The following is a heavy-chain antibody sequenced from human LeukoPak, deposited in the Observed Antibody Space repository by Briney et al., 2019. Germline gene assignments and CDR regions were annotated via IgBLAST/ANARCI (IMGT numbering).Heavy chain of an antibody. V-gene: IGHV3-23*01. CDR3: AKGPTSGPPYYFDC. Sequence: GGSLRLSCAVSGFTFSSYALNWVRQAPGKGLEWVSTFSGTGGGTSYADSVKGRFTISRDNSKNTLFLQMHSLIVEDTAVYYCAKGPTSGPPYYFDCWGQGTLVTVSS. CDR2: FSGTGGGT. CDR1: GFTFSSYA. D-gene: IGHD7-27*01. J-gene: IGHJ4*02.